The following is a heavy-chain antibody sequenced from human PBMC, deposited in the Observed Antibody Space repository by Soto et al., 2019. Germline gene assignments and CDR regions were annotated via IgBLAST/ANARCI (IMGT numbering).Heavy chain of an antibody. V-gene: IGHV1-69*13. CDR3: ARDRVVVVPAASYGMDV. CDR2: IIPIFGTA. J-gene: IGHJ6*02. Sequence: SVKASCKACGGTFSSYAISWVRQAPGQGLEWMGGIIPIFGTANYAQKFQGRVTITADESTSTAYMELSSLRSEDTAVYYCARDRVVVVPAASYGMDVWGQGTTVTVS. CDR1: GGTFSSYA. D-gene: IGHD2-2*01.